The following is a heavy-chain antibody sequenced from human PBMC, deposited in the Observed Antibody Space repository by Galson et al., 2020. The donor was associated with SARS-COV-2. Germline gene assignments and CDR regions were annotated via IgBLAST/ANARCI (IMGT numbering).Heavy chain of an antibody. V-gene: IGHV3-33*01. Sequence: GESLKISCAASGFIFSNDAMHWVRQAPGKGLEWVAVIWYDGSTKFYVDSVKGRFTISRDNSKNTLYLQMNSLRAEDTAVYYCAAGTSYYYGMDVWGQGTTVTVSS. J-gene: IGHJ6*02. D-gene: IGHD6-13*01. CDR2: IWYDGSTK. CDR3: AAGTSYYYGMDV. CDR1: GFIFSNDA.